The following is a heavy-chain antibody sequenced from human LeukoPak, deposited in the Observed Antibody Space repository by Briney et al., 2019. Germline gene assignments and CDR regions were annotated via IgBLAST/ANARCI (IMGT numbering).Heavy chain of an antibody. Sequence: GSLRLSCAASGFTFRGYAMSWIRQPPGKGLEWIGSIYYSGSTYYNPSLKSRVTISVDTSKNQFSLKLSSVTAADTAVYYCASTLRSGSSHFDYWGQGTLVTVSS. CDR1: GFTFRGYA. V-gene: IGHV4-39*01. CDR3: ASTLRSGSSHFDY. J-gene: IGHJ4*02. D-gene: IGHD3-3*01. CDR2: IYYSGST.